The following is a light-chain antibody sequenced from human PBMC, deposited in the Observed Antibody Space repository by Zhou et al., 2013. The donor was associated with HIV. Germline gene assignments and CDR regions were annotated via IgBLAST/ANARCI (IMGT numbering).Light chain of an antibody. CDR2: GAS. CDR1: QLISTY. J-gene: IGKJ1*01. Sequence: DIQMTQSPSSLSASVGDRVTISCRASQLISTYLNWYQQKPGQPPKVLIFGASTLQSGVPSRFSGSGSGKDFTLTIISLQPEDFATYYCQQSFRTPRTFGQGTKVEIK. V-gene: IGKV1-39*01. CDR3: QQSFRTPRT.